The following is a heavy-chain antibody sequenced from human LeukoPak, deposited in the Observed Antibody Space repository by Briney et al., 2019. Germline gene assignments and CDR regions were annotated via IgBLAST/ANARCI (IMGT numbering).Heavy chain of an antibody. V-gene: IGHV1-18*01. CDR2: ISAYNGNT. CDR1: GYTFTSYG. J-gene: IGHJ5*02. CDR3: ARGSIVATRYHRWFDP. D-gene: IGHD5-12*01. Sequence: GASVKVSCKASGYTFTSYGISWVRQAPGQGLEWMGWISAYNGNTKYAQKLQGRVTMTTDTSTTTAYMELRSLISDDTAVYYCARGSIVATRYHRWFDPWGQGTLVTVST.